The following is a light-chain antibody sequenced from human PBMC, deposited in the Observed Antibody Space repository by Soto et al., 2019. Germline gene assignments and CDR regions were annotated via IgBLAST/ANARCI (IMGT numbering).Light chain of an antibody. V-gene: IGKV3-20*01. CDR3: QYYGRSPLT. CDR1: QTINQNY. Sequence: EIVLTQSPGTLSLSPGERATLSCRASQTINQNYFAWYQQKPGQAPRPLMYSASSRATGIPDRFSGSGSGTDFTLTISRLEPEDFAVYYCQYYGRSPLTVGGGTKVDIK. J-gene: IGKJ4*01. CDR2: SAS.